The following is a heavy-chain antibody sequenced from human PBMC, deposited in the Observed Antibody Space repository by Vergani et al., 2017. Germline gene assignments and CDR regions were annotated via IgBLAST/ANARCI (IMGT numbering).Heavy chain of an antibody. J-gene: IGHJ4*02. CDR1: GGSISRDSHY. CDR2: MYMDRST. D-gene: IGHD6-13*01. V-gene: IGHV4-61*02. Sequence: QVLLQESGPGLVKPSQTLSPTCSVSGGSISRDSHYWNWIRQSAEKGLGWIGRMYMDRSTTYNPSLKSRVTISGDTSKNQFSLKLTSVSAADTAVYFCAGDLSESGWYTFGHWGQGIAVAVSS. CDR3: AGDLSESGWYTFGH.